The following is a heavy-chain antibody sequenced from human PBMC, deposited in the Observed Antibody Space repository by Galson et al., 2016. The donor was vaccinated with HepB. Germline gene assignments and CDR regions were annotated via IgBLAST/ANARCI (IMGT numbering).Heavy chain of an antibody. Sequence: SVKVSCKASGYIFTSYYMHWVRQAPGQGLEWMAMINPGGGSTTYAQKSQGRVTMTSDTSTSAVYLDLRSLRSEDTAVYYCVRGGRDYYYNSLDVWGQGTTVTVSS. CDR1: GYIFTSYY. J-gene: IGHJ6*02. D-gene: IGHD5-12*01. CDR2: INPGGGST. V-gene: IGHV1-46*01. CDR3: VRGGRDYYYNSLDV.